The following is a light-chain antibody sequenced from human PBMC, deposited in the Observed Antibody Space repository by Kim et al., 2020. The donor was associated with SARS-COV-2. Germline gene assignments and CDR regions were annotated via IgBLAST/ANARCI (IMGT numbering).Light chain of an antibody. V-gene: IGKV3-20*01. J-gene: IGKJ5*01. CDR3: QQYGSSRA. Sequence: LSPGERATLSCRASQSVSSSYLAWYQQKPGQAPRLLIYGASSRATGIPDRFSGSGSGTDFTLTISRLEPEDFAVYYCQQYGSSRAFGQGTRLEIK. CDR2: GAS. CDR1: QSVSSSY.